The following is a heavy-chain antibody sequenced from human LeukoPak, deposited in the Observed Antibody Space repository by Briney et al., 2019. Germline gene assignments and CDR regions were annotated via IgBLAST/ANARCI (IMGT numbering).Heavy chain of an antibody. V-gene: IGHV4-34*01. Sequence: PSETLSLTCAAYGGSFSGYYWSWLRQPPGKGLEWIGEINHSGGTNYNPSLNSRVTISVDTSKNQFSLKLSSVTAADTAVYYCARGYDYVWGSYLYYFDYWGQGTLVTVSS. D-gene: IGHD3-16*01. CDR1: GGSFSGYY. J-gene: IGHJ4*02. CDR2: INHSGGT. CDR3: ARGYDYVWGSYLYYFDY.